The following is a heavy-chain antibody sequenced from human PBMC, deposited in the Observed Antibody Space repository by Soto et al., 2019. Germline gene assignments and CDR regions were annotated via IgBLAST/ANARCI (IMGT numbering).Heavy chain of an antibody. D-gene: IGHD1-7*01. CDR1: GGSISSGGYY. V-gene: IGHV4-31*03. CDR2: IYYSGST. CDR3: AREGPTGNWNYDFDY. J-gene: IGHJ4*02. Sequence: SETLSLTCTVSGGSISSGGYYWSWIRQPPGKGLEWIGYIYYSGSTYYNPSLKSRVTISVDTSKNQFSLKLSSVTAADTAVYYCAREGPTGNWNYDFDYWGQGTLVTVSS.